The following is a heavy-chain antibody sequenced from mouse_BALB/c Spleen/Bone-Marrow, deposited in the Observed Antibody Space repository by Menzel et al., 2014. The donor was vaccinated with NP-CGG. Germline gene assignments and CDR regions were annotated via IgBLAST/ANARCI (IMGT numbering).Heavy chain of an antibody. V-gene: IGHV1S81*02. CDR1: GYTFTSYW. D-gene: IGHD1-1*01. J-gene: IGHJ2*01. CDR2: INPSNGRT. CDR3: ARRATTAVATYY. Sequence: VQLQQSGAELVKPGASVKLSCKASGYTFTSYWMHWVKQRPGQGLEWIGEINPSNGRTNYNEKFKSKATLTVDKSPSTAYMQLSSLTSEDSAVYYCARRATTAVATYYWVQGTPLTVSS.